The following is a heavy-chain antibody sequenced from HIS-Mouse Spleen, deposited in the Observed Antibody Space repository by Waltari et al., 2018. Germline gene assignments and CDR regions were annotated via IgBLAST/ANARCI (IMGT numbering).Heavy chain of an antibody. J-gene: IGHJ6*02. CDR2: IWYDGSNK. CDR1: GFTFSSYG. CDR3: ARDLAVTVYYYYGMDV. Sequence: QVQLVESGGGVVQPGRSLRLSCAASGFTFSSYGMHWVRQAPGKGLEWVAFIWYDGSNKYYADSVKGRFTISRDNSKNTLYLQMNSLRAEDTAVYYCARDLAVTVYYYYGMDVWGQGTTVTVSS. D-gene: IGHD4-17*01. V-gene: IGHV3-33*01.